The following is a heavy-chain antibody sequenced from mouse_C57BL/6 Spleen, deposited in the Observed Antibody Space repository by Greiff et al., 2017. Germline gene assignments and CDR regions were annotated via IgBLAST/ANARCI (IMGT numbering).Heavy chain of an antibody. CDR2: IDPENGDT. CDR1: GFNIKDDY. Sequence: EVKLMESGAELVRPGASVKLSCTASGFNIKDDYMHWVKQRPEQGLEWIGWIDPENGDTEYASKFQGKATITADTSSNTAYLQLSSLTSEDTAVYYCTTSGSYYFDYWGQGTTLTVSS. J-gene: IGHJ2*01. D-gene: IGHD1-1*02. V-gene: IGHV14-4*01. CDR3: TTSGSYYFDY.